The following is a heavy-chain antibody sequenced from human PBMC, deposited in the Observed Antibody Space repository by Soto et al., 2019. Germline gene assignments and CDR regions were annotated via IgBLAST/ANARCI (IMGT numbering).Heavy chain of an antibody. V-gene: IGHV3-30*18. CDR2: VLYDGSKK. CDR3: VKDLALMGDY. J-gene: IGHJ4*02. D-gene: IGHD3-16*01. Sequence: QVHLVESGGGVVQPGTSLRLSCTASGFRFSDYGMDWVRQAPGKGLEWVSRVLYDGSKKYYADSVKGRFTISRDNPRNTLDLQMDSLRADDTAVYYCVKDLALMGDYWGQGTPVTVSS. CDR1: GFRFSDYG.